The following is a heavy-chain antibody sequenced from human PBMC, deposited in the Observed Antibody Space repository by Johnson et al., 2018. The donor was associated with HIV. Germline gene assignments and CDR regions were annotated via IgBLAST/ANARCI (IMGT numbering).Heavy chain of an antibody. V-gene: IGHV3-7*03. D-gene: IGHD6-13*01. J-gene: IGHJ3*02. CDR2: IKQDGSEK. CDR3: AKHSSSWYDDAFDI. CDR1: GFTFSSYW. Sequence: VHLVESGGGLVQPGGSLRLSCAASGFTFSSYWMSWVRQAPGKGLEWVANIKQDGSEKYYVDSVKGRFTISRDNAKNSLYLQMNSLRAEDTAVYYCAKHSSSWYDDAFDIWGQGTMVTVSS.